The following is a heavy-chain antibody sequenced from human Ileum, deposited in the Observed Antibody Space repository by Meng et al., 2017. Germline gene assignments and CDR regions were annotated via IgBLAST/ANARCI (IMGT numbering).Heavy chain of an antibody. CDR2: TYYRSKWYS. J-gene: IGHJ4*02. CDR3: ASGSGSLDY. Sequence: QVRLPQSGPGLVNPPQRPPPTGAASGGSVSSNIAAWNWIRQSPLRGLEWLGRTYYRSKWYSEYAVSVKSRISITPDTSKNQFSLQMNSVTPEDTAVYYCASGSGSLDYWGPGTLVTVSS. CDR1: GGSVSSNIAA. V-gene: IGHV6-1*01. D-gene: IGHD3-3*01.